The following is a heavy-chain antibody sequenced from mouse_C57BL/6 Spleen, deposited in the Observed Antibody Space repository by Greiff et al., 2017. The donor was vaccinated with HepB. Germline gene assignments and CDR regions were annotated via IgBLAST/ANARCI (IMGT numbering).Heavy chain of an antibody. CDR1: GFTFSDYY. Sequence: DVHLVESEGGLVQPGSSMKLSCTASGFTFSDYYMAWVRQVPEKGLEWVANINYDGSSTYYLDSLKSRFIISRDNAKNILYLQMSSLKSEDTATYYCAREGGDDYHYAMDYWGQGTSVTVSS. CDR2: INYDGSST. V-gene: IGHV5-16*01. CDR3: AREGGDDYHYAMDY. J-gene: IGHJ4*01. D-gene: IGHD2-4*01.